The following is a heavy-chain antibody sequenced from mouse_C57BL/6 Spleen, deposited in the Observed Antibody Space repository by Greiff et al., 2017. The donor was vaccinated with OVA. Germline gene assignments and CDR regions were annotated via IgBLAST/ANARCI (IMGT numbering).Heavy chain of an antibody. CDR2: IDPETGGT. J-gene: IGHJ3*01. V-gene: IGHV1-15*01. D-gene: IGHD1-1*01. CDR1: GYTFTDYE. CDR3: TRKGHYYGSRAWFAY. Sequence: QVQLQQSGAELVRPGASVTLSCKASGYTFTDYEMHWVKQTPVHGLEWIGAIDPETGGTAYNQKFKGKAILTADKSSSTAYMELRSLTSEDSAVYDCTRKGHYYGSRAWFAYWGQGTLVTVSA.